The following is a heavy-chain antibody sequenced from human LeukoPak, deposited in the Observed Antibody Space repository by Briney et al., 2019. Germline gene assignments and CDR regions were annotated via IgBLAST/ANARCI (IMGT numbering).Heavy chain of an antibody. CDR3: AKHPAIAVADTFHY. J-gene: IGHJ4*02. CDR2: ISGSGGST. D-gene: IGHD6-19*01. V-gene: IGHV3-23*01. Sequence: VGSLRLSCAASAFTFSSYAMSWVRQAPGKGLEWVSAISGSGGSTYYADSVKGRFTISRDNSKNTLYLQMNSLRAEDTAVYYCAKHPAIAVADTFHYWGQGTLVTVSS. CDR1: AFTFSSYA.